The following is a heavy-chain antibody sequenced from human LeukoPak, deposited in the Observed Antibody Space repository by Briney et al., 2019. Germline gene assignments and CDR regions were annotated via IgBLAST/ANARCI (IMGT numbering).Heavy chain of an antibody. CDR1: GFTFSNYG. CDR2: ISDSGRRT. V-gene: IGHV3-23*01. D-gene: IGHD6-6*01. CDR3: AKRVPYSSSSVYFDY. Sequence: PGGALRLSCAASGFTFSNYGMAWVRQGPGMRLEWLSAISDSGRRTYYTDSVKGRFTISRDNSKNTVYLQMNSLRAEDTALYYCAKRVPYSSSSVYFDYWGKGTLVTVSS. J-gene: IGHJ4*02.